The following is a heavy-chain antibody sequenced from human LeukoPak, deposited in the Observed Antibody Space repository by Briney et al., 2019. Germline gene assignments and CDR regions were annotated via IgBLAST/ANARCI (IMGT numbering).Heavy chain of an antibody. V-gene: IGHV4-59*08. CDR3: ARLGAPSGSGLYFYFGMDV. Sequence: SETLSLTCAVSGGSINSYYWSWIRQRPGKGLEWIGYIYYSGGTNYSPSLKSRVTISVDTSNNQFSLNLTSVTAADTAVYYCARLGAPSGSGLYFYFGMDVWGQGTTVTVSS. J-gene: IGHJ6*02. CDR2: IYYSGGT. D-gene: IGHD1-26*01. CDR1: GGSINSYY.